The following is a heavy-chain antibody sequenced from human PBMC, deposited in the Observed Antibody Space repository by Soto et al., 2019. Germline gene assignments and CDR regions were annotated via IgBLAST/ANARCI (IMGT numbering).Heavy chain of an antibody. CDR2: ISYDGNYK. D-gene: IGHD3-22*01. CDR3: GKVSTYYYDSTFAY. CDR1: GFTFSSYG. V-gene: IGHV3-30*18. Sequence: GGSLRLSCAASGFTFSSYGMHWVRQAPGKGLEWVAIISYDGNYKHHADSVKGRFTISRDNSKNTLYLQMNSLRAEDTAVYYCGKVSTYYYDSTFAYWGQGTLVTVSS. J-gene: IGHJ4*02.